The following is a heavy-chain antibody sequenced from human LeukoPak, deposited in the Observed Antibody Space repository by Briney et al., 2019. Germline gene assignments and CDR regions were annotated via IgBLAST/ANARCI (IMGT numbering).Heavy chain of an antibody. J-gene: IGHJ3*02. CDR3: AKTVTVTTSAFDI. D-gene: IGHD4-17*01. CDR1: DDSITMYY. Sequence: SETLSLTCSVSDDSITMYYWTWIRQPPGKGLEWMGTIYHSGSTYYNPSLKSRVATSVDTSKNQFSLKLSSVTAADTAVYYCAKTVTVTTSAFDIWGQGTMVTVSS. V-gene: IGHV4-38-2*02. CDR2: IYHSGST.